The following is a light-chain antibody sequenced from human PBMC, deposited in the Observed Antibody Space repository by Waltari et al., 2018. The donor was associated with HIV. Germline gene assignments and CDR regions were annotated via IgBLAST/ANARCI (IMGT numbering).Light chain of an antibody. Sequence: QSVLTQPASVSGSPGQSITISCTGPNSDVGAYAYVSWYQQYPGKAPQLLIYQVTLRPPGISFSFAGSKSANTASMTISGLRPEDEAHYYCSSYAATTTILFGGGTRLTVL. CDR1: NSDVGAYAY. V-gene: IGLV2-14*01. CDR2: QVT. CDR3: SSYAATTTIL. J-gene: IGLJ3*02.